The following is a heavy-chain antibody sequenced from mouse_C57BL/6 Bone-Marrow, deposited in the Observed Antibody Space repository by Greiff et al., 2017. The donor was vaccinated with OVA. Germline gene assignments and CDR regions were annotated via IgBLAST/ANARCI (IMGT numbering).Heavy chain of an antibody. CDR3: ARRWLRRGGYYFDY. Sequence: QVQLQQPGAELVRPGSSVKLSCKASGYTFTSYWMDWVKQRPGQGLEWIGNIYPSDSETHYNQKFKDKATLTVDKSSSTAYMQLSSLTSEDSAVYYCARRWLRRGGYYFDYWGQGTTLTVSS. V-gene: IGHV1-61*01. CDR1: GYTFTSYW. J-gene: IGHJ2*01. CDR2: IYPSDSET. D-gene: IGHD2-2*01.